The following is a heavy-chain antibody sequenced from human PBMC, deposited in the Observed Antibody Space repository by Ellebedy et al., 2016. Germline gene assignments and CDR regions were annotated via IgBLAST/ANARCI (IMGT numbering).Heavy chain of an antibody. CDR2: ISGSGGST. J-gene: IGHJ4*02. V-gene: IGHV3-23*01. CDR3: AKDLKFGVRGVTCDY. D-gene: IGHD3-10*01. Sequence: GGSLRLXXAASGFTFSSYAMSWVRQAPGKGLERVSAISGSGGSTYYADSVKGRFTISRDNSKNTLYLQMNSLRAEDTAVYYCAKDLKFGVRGVTCDYWGQGTLVTVSS. CDR1: GFTFSSYA.